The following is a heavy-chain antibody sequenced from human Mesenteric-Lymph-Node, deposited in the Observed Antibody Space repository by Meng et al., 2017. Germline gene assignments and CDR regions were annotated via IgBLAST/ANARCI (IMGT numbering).Heavy chain of an antibody. D-gene: IGHD1-1*01. V-gene: IGHV4-4*07. J-gene: IGHJ4*02. CDR1: GGSISSYY. Sequence: SETLSLTCTVPGGSISSYYWSWIRQPAGKGLEWIGRIYTSGSTNYNPSLKSRVTMSVDTSKNQFSLNLASVTAADTAVYYCVGQRPTYFDYWGQGTLVTVSS. CDR3: VGQRPTYFDY. CDR2: IYTSGST.